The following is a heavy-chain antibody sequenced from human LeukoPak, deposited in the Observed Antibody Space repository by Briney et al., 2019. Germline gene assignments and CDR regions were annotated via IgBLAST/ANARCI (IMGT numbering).Heavy chain of an antibody. J-gene: IGHJ4*02. CDR2: IYSDNT. CDR1: GFTVSSNS. D-gene: IGHD4/OR15-4a*01. CDR3: ARQAGAYSHPYDY. Sequence: PGGSLRLSRTVSGFTVSSNSMSWVRQAPGKGLEWVSFIYSDNTHYSDSVKGRFTISRDNSKNTLYLQMNSLRAEDTAVYYCARQAGAYSHPYDYWGQGTLVTVSS. V-gene: IGHV3-53*01.